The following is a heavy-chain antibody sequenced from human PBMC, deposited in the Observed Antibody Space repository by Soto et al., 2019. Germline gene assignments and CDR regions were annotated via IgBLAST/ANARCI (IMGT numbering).Heavy chain of an antibody. D-gene: IGHD1-26*01. V-gene: IGHV3-30*18. J-gene: IGHJ4*02. CDR2: ISQDARKK. CDR1: GFNFRIYA. CDR3: AQDRDSGGQGVFDS. Sequence: QVQLVESGGGVDQPGGSLRLSCAGSGFNFRIYAMNWVRQAPGSGLEWVALISQDARKKHYLASVEGRFTISRDNSKNTLFLQMDSLRPEDTAVYYWAQDRDSGGQGVFDSLGLGTLVTVSS.